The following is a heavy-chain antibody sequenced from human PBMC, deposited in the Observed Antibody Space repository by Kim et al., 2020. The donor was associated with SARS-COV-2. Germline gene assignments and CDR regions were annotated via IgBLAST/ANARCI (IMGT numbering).Heavy chain of an antibody. V-gene: IGHV4-59*09. D-gene: IGHD6-13*01. J-gene: IGHJ2*01. Sequence: LKSRVTISVDTSKSQFSLKRSSVTAADTAVYYCARGLGYSSSWYYGYFDLWGRGTLVTVSS. CDR3: ARGLGYSSSWYYGYFDL.